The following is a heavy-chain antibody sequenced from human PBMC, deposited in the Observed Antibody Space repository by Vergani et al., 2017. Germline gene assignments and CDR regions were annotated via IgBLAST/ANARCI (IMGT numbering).Heavy chain of an antibody. J-gene: IGHJ5*02. Sequence: EVQLVESGGGLVKPGGSLRLSCAASGFTFSSYSMNWVRQAPGKGLEWVSSISSSSSYIYYADSVKGRFTISRDNAKNSLYLQMNSLRAEDTAVYYCARDTGDYGDYVWFDPWGQGTLVTVSS. V-gene: IGHV3-21*01. CDR1: GFTFSSYS. CDR2: ISSSSSYI. CDR3: ARDTGDYGDYVWFDP. D-gene: IGHD4-17*01.